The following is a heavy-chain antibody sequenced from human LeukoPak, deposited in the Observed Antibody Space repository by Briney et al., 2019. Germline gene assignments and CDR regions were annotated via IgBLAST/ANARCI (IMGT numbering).Heavy chain of an antibody. J-gene: IGHJ4*02. D-gene: IGHD3-22*01. CDR1: GFTFSSYG. Sequence: GGSLRLSCAASGFTFSSYGMSWVRQAPGKGLEWVSVISGRGGTTYYADSVKGRFTISRDNSKNTLYLQMKSLRAEDTAVYYCAKDWKFYYDSSGFRNPIFDYWGQGTLVTVPS. V-gene: IGHV3-23*01. CDR3: AKDWKFYYDSSGFRNPIFDY. CDR2: ISGRGGTT.